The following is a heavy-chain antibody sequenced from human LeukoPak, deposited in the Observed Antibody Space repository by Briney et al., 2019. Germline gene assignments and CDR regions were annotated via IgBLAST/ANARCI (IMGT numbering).Heavy chain of an antibody. Sequence: ASVKVSCKASGYTFTSYDINWVRQATGQGLEWMGWMNPNSGNTGYAQKFQGRVTITRNTSISTAYMELSSLRSEDTAVYYCARATYDYVWGSYRSLGVDYWGQGTLVTVSS. D-gene: IGHD3-16*02. V-gene: IGHV1-8*03. J-gene: IGHJ4*02. CDR1: GYTFTSYD. CDR3: ARATYDYVWGSYRSLGVDY. CDR2: MNPNSGNT.